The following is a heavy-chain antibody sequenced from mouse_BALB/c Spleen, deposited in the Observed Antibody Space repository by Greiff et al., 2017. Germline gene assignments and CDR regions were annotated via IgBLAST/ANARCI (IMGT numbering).Heavy chain of an antibody. CDR2: IRNKANGYTT. Sequence: EVKVEESGGGLVQPGGSLRLSCATSGFTFTDYYMSWVRQPPGKALEWLGFIRNKANGYTTDYSASVKGRFTISRDNSQRNLYLQMNTLRAEDSATYYCARGYRYDERAMDYWGQGTTVTVSS. D-gene: IGHD2-14*01. CDR3: ARGYRYDERAMDY. CDR1: GFTFTDYY. J-gene: IGHJ4*01. V-gene: IGHV7-3*02.